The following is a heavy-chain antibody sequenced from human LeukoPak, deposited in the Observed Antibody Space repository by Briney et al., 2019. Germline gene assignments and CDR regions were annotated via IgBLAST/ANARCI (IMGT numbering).Heavy chain of an antibody. Sequence: SETLSLTCTVSGSSLSSTSSYWGWIRQPPGKGLEWIGYIHYSGNTNYNPSLKSRVTISFDTSKNQFSLNLISATAADTAVYYCARLPGGYWGQGTLVIVSS. J-gene: IGHJ4*02. CDR2: IHYSGNT. CDR1: GSSLSSTSSY. D-gene: IGHD1-26*01. CDR3: ARLPGGY. V-gene: IGHV4-39*01.